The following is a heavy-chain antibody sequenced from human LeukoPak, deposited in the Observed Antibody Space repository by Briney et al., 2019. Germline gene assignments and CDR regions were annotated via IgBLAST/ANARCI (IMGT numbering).Heavy chain of an antibody. CDR2: IYYTGRS. J-gene: IGHJ6*03. CDR3: ARRRTTGLSGYMDV. Sequence: PSETLSLTCTVSGGSINSYYWSWIRQPPGKGLEWIGYIYYTGRSNYNPSLKSRVTISVGTSKNQFSLKLNSVTAADTAVYYCARRRTTGLSGYMDVWGKGTTVTVSS. D-gene: IGHD2-2*01. CDR1: GGSINSYY. V-gene: IGHV4-59*08.